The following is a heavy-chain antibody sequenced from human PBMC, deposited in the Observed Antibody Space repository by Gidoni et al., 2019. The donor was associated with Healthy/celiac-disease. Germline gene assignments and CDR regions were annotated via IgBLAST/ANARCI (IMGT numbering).Heavy chain of an antibody. Sequence: QVQLVASGGGVVQPGRSLRLSCAASGFTFSSYAMHWVRQAPGKGLEWVAVISYDGSNKYYADSVKGRFTISRDNSKNTLYLQMNSLRAEDTAVYYCARVSNTALKNYYYYGMDVWGQGTTVTVSS. J-gene: IGHJ6*02. CDR1: GFTFSSYA. V-gene: IGHV3-30-3*01. D-gene: IGHD5-18*01. CDR2: ISYDGSNK. CDR3: ARVSNTALKNYYYYGMDV.